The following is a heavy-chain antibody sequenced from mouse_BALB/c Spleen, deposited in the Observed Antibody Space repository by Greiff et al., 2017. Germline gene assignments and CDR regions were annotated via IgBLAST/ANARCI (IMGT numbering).Heavy chain of an antibody. V-gene: IGHV2-6-7*01. CDR2: IWGDGST. Sequence: VQLQQSGPGLVAPSQSLSITCTVSGFSLTGYGVNWVRQPPGKGLEWLGMIWGDGSTDYNSALKSRLSISKDNSKSQVFLKMNSLQTDDTARYYCARLYYYGSMDYWGQGTSVTVSS. CDR3: ARLYYYGSMDY. J-gene: IGHJ4*01. D-gene: IGHD1-1*01. CDR1: GFSLTGYG.